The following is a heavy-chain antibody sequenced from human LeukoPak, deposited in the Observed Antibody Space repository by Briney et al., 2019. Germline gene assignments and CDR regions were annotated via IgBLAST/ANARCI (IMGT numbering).Heavy chain of an antibody. V-gene: IGHV3-7*05. CDR3: ARDRYYYDTSGYYYFDY. CDR2: IKEDGSEK. J-gene: IGHJ4*02. Sequence: GGSLRLSCAASGFTFSSYWMTWVRQAPGKGLEWVANIKEDGSEKYYVDSVKGRFTISRDNAKNSLYLQMNSLRAEDTAVYYCARDRYYYDTSGYYYFDYWGQGTLVTVSS. D-gene: IGHD3-22*01. CDR1: GFTFSSYW.